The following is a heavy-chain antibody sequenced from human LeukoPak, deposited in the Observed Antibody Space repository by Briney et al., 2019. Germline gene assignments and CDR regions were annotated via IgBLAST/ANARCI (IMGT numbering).Heavy chain of an antibody. J-gene: IGHJ4*02. Sequence: SQTLSLTCAVSGGSISSGGYSWSWIRQPPGKGLEWIGYIYHSGGTYYNPSLKSRVTISIDTSKNQLSLKLSSVTAADTAVYYCARHYSSSSHFDYWGQGTLVTVSS. D-gene: IGHD6-6*01. CDR1: GGSISSGGYS. CDR2: IYHSGGT. V-gene: IGHV4-30-2*02. CDR3: ARHYSSSSHFDY.